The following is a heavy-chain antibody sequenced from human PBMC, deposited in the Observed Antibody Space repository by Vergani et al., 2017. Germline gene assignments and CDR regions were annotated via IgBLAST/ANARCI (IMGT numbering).Heavy chain of an antibody. J-gene: IGHJ4*02. CDR1: GYTFTDYY. D-gene: IGHD6-13*01. V-gene: IGHV1-69-2*01. CDR3: ATDPLWIAAAGTSDY. Sequence: VQLVQSGAEVKKPGSSVKVSCKVSGYTFTDYYMHWVHQAPGKGLEWMGLVDPEDGETIYAEKFQGRVTITADTSTDTAYMELSSLRSEDTAVYYCATDPLWIAAAGTSDYWGQGTLVTVSS. CDR2: VDPEDGET.